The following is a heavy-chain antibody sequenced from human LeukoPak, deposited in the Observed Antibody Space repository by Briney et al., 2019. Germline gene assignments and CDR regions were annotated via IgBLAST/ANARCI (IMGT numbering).Heavy chain of an antibody. J-gene: IGHJ4*02. D-gene: IGHD6-13*01. Sequence: SGPTLVKPTQTLTLTCTFSGFSLSTSGVGVAWIRQPPGKALEWLALIYWNDGKRYTPSLKSRLTISKDTSKTQVVITMTNMNPVHTATYYCAHRSIAAAGKECDYWGQGTLVTVS. CDR1: GFSLSTSGVG. V-gene: IGHV2-5*01. CDR3: AHRSIAAAGKECDY. CDR2: IYWNDGK.